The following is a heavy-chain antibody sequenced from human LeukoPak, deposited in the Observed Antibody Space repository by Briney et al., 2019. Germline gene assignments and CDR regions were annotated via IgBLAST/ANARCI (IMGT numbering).Heavy chain of an antibody. CDR3: ARLGGSGSYYYYYYMDV. V-gene: IGHV4-4*09. J-gene: IGHJ6*03. D-gene: IGHD3-10*01. Sequence: SETLSLTCTVSGGSISSYYWSWIRQPPGKGLEGIGYIYTSGSTNYNPSLKSRVTISVDTSKNQFSLKLSSVTAAPTAVYYCARLGGSGSYYYYYYMDVWGKGPTVTVSS. CDR2: IYTSGST. CDR1: GGSISSYY.